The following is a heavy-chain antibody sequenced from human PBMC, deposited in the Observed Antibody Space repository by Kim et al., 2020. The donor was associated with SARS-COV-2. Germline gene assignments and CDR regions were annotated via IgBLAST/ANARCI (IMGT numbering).Heavy chain of an antibody. J-gene: IGHJ4*02. D-gene: IGHD3-10*01. Sequence: GGSLRLSCAASGFTFSDHALHWVRQAPGKGLEWVALIAHDESQKSYPDSVKGLLIISRDKTKSMIYLQMNSLRPEDTAVYDCVAEIGSRSFDHWGQGTLGTVSS. CDR1: GFTFSDHA. CDR2: IAHDESQK. CDR3: VAEIGSRSFDH. V-gene: IGHV3-30*04.